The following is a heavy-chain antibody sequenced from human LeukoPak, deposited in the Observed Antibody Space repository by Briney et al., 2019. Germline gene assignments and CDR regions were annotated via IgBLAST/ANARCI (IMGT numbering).Heavy chain of an antibody. CDR3: ARRWNYGRNYYIDV. D-gene: IGHD1-7*01. J-gene: IGHJ6*03. CDR2: INDSGRT. Sequence: SETLSLTCPVYGGSFSNYYWSWIRQPPGKGLEWIGEINDSGRTNYNPSLMSRVTVSVDTSKKQFSLRLTSVTATDTAVYYCARRWNYGRNYYIDVWGKGATVSVSS. CDR1: GGSFSNYY. V-gene: IGHV4-34*01.